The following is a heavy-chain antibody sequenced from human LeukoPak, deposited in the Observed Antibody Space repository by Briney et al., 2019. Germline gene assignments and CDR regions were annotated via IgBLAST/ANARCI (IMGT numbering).Heavy chain of an antibody. D-gene: IGHD6-13*01. Sequence: ASVRISCKASGYTFTTYGITWVRQAPGQGLEWMGWISAYNGDTSYAQNLQDRVTMATDTSTSTAYMELRSLISDDTAVYYCARALRIAADWFDPLGPGNPGHRLL. CDR1: GYTFTTYG. CDR3: ARALRIAADWFDP. CDR2: ISAYNGDT. V-gene: IGHV1-18*01. J-gene: IGHJ5*02.